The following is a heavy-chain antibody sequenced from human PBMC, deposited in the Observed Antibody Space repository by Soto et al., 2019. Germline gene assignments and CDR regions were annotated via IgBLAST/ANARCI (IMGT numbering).Heavy chain of an antibody. CDR1: GGSFSGYY. CDR2: INHSGST. CDR3: VIFVY. D-gene: IGHD3-3*01. J-gene: IGHJ4*02. V-gene: IGHV4-34*01. Sequence: KTSETLSLTCAVYGGSFSGYYWSWIRQPPGKGLEWIGEINHSGSTNYNPSLESRVTISVDTSKNQFSLKLSSVTAADTAVYYCVIFVYWGQGTLVTVS.